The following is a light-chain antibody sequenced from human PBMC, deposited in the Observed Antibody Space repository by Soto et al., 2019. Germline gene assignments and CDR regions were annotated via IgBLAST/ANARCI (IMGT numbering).Light chain of an antibody. CDR3: QQGYTSLT. J-gene: IGKJ4*01. CDR2: AAS. Sequence: DIQMPQSPTSLSASVGDRVTITCRASQSINNYLNWFQQKPGKAPNLLIYAASSLQSGVPSRFSGSGSGTDFTLTISSLQPEDFATYYCQQGYTSLTFGGGTKVEIK. V-gene: IGKV1-39*01. CDR1: QSINNY.